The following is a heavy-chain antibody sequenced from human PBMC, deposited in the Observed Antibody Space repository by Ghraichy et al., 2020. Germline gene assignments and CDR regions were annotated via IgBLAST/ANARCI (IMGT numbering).Heavy chain of an antibody. Sequence: SETLSLTCTVSGGSISSYYWSWIRQPPGKGLEWIGYIYYSGSTNYNPSLKSRVTISVDTSKNQFSLKLSSVTAADTAVYYCARGSGYFYFDYWGQGTLVTVSS. CDR2: IYYSGST. CDR3: ARGSGYFYFDY. CDR1: GGSISSYY. J-gene: IGHJ4*02. D-gene: IGHD3-22*01. V-gene: IGHV4-59*01.